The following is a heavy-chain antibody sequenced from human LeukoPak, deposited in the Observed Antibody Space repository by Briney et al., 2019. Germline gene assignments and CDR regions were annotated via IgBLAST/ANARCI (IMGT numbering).Heavy chain of an antibody. D-gene: IGHD6-19*01. Sequence: GGSLRLSCAASGFTFSSYSMNWVRQAPGKGLEWVSSISSSSSYTYYTDPVKGRFTNYSDNAKNSLYLQMNSLRAEDTAVYYCARDQELGYSRGWFGAFDIWRQGTMVSVSS. J-gene: IGHJ3*02. CDR3: ARDQELGYSRGWFGAFDI. CDR2: ISSSSSYT. CDR1: GFTFSSYS. V-gene: IGHV3-21*01.